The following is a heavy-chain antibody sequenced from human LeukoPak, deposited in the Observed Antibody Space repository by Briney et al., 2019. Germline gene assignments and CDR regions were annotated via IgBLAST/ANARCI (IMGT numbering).Heavy chain of an antibody. J-gene: IGHJ4*02. CDR1: GLTFSNYG. Sequence: GGSLRLSCAASGLTFSNYGMHWVRQAPGKGLEWVAVIWYDGSNKYYADSVKGRFTISRGNSKNTLYLEMNSLRADDTAVYYCANHCSGGSCYPYWGQGTLVTVS. CDR3: ANHCSGGSCYPY. CDR2: IWYDGSNK. V-gene: IGHV3-33*06. D-gene: IGHD2-15*01.